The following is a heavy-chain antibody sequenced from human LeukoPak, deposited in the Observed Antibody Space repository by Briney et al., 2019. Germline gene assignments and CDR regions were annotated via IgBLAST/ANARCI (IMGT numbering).Heavy chain of an antibody. Sequence: SETLSLTCTVSGGSISSYYWSGILQPPGKGLEWIGYIYSSGSTNYNPSLKSRVTISVDTSKNQFSLELSSVTAADTAVYYCARLSQVGDSSGYRDYYYMDVWGKGTTVTVSS. D-gene: IGHD3-22*01. CDR3: ARLSQVGDSSGYRDYYYMDV. CDR1: GGSISSYY. V-gene: IGHV4-4*09. J-gene: IGHJ6*03. CDR2: IYSSGST.